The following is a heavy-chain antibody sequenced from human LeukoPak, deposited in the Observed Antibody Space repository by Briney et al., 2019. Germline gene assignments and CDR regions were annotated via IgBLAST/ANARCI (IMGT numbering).Heavy chain of an antibody. Sequence: SQTLSLTCTVSGGSISSGGYYWSWIRQHPGXXXXXXXXIYYSGSTYYNPSLKSRVTISVDTSKNQFSLKLSSVTAADTAVYYCAREGLYFDWNWFDPWGQGTLVTVSS. J-gene: IGHJ5*02. CDR2: IYYSGST. CDR3: AREGLYFDWNWFDP. D-gene: IGHD3-9*01. V-gene: IGHV4-31*03. CDR1: GGSISSGGYY.